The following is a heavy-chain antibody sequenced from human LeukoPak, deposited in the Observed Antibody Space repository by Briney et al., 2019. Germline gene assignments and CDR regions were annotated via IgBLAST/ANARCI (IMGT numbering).Heavy chain of an antibody. Sequence: GGSLRLSCAASGFTFSSYWMGWVRQAPGKGLEWVANIRQDGNEKYYVDSVKGRFTTSRDNAKNSLYLQMNSLRAEDTAVYYCAKDADKLLYEVRYFFMDVWGKGTTVTVSS. V-gene: IGHV3-7*01. D-gene: IGHD2-2*02. J-gene: IGHJ6*03. CDR2: IRQDGNEK. CDR3: AKDADKLLYEVRYFFMDV. CDR1: GFTFSSYW.